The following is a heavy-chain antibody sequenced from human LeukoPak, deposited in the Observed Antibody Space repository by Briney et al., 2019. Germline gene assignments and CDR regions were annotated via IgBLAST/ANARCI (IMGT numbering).Heavy chain of an antibody. J-gene: IGHJ5*02. CDR1: GYSISSGYY. CDR2: IYHSGDT. V-gene: IGHV4-38-2*02. CDR3: AREHTEEVGLLASSTWFDP. Sequence: SETLSLTCTVSGYSISSGYYWGWIRQPPGKGLEWIGNIYHSGDTHYNPSLKSRVTISVDTSKNQFSLKLTSVTAADTAVYYCAREHTEEVGLLASSTWFDPWGQGTLVTVSS. D-gene: IGHD3-22*01.